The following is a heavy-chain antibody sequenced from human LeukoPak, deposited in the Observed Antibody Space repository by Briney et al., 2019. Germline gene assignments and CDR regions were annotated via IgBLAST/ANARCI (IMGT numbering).Heavy chain of an antibody. D-gene: IGHD5-24*01. CDR1: GFTLSSYA. V-gene: IGHV3-23*01. CDR2: TSSSDAGT. Sequence: GGSLRLSCAASGFTLSSYAMSWVRQAPGKGLEWVSATSSSDAGTYYAESVRGRFTISRDNSKNTLYLQINSLRDEDTAVYYCAKDDAWLQYNDWGQGTLVTVSS. CDR3: AKDDAWLQYND. J-gene: IGHJ4*02.